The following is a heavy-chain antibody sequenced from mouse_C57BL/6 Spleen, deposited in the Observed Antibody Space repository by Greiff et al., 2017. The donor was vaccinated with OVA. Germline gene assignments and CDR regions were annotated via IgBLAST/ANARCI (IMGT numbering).Heavy chain of an antibody. CDR3: AREGDSNWYFDV. D-gene: IGHD2-5*01. V-gene: IGHV5-16*01. Sequence: EVKVEESEGGLVQPGSSMKLSCTASGFTFSDYYMAWVRQVPEKGLEWVANINYDGSSTYYLDSLKSRFIISRDNAKNILYLQRSSLKSEDTATYYCAREGDSNWYFDVWGTGTTVTVSS. CDR2: INYDGSST. CDR1: GFTFSDYY. J-gene: IGHJ1*03.